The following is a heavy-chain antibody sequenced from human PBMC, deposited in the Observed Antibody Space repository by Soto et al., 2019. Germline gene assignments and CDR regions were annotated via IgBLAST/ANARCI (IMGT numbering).Heavy chain of an antibody. CDR2: IRSEAYGGTT. D-gene: IGHD1-26*01. CDR3: TTDLVKLGWEPPKY. CDR1: GFTFADYP. V-gene: IGHV3-49*03. Sequence: GGSLRLSCTASGFTFADYPMNWFRQAPGKGLEWVGFIRSEAYGGTTEYAASVKGRFTISRDDSKSIANLQMNSLKTEDTAVYYCTTDLVKLGWEPPKYWGQGTLVTVSS. J-gene: IGHJ4*02.